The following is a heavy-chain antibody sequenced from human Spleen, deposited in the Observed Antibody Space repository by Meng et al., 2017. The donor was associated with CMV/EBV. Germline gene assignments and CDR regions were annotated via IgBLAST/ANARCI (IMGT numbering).Heavy chain of an antibody. Sequence: QGGLVEHGAEVKKTGASVKVAGKASGYTFTGYYMHWVRQAPGQGLEWMGWINPNSGGTNYAQKFQGRVAMTRDTSISTAYMELSRLRSDDTAVYYCARGWELPHYFDYWGQGTLVTVSS. V-gene: IGHV1-2*02. CDR1: GYTFTGYY. J-gene: IGHJ4*02. CDR2: INPNSGGT. D-gene: IGHD1-26*01. CDR3: ARGWELPHYFDY.